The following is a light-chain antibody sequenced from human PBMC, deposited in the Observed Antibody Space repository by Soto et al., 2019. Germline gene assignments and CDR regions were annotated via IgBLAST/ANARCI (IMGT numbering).Light chain of an antibody. CDR2: DAS. CDR1: QSVRTS. Sequence: EIVLTQSPATLSLSPGERATLSCRASQSVRTSLAWYQQNPGQAPRLLIYDASNSATGIPARFSGSGSGTDFTLTISSLEPEDFAIYFCQQRTNWPEFTFGPGTKVDIK. J-gene: IGKJ3*01. V-gene: IGKV3-11*01. CDR3: QQRTNWPEFT.